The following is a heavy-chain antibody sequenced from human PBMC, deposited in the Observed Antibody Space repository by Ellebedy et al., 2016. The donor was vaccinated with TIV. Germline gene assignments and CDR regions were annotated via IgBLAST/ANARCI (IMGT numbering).Heavy chain of an antibody. J-gene: IGHJ4*02. V-gene: IGHV1-2*02. Sequence: AASVKVSCKASGYTFTGYYMHWVRQAPGQGLEWMGWINPNSGGTNYAQKFQGRVTMTRDTSISTVYMELSRLRSDDTAVYYCAPLYSGSNLGDYWGQGTLVTVSS. D-gene: IGHD1-26*01. CDR3: APLYSGSNLGDY. CDR1: GYTFTGYY. CDR2: INPNSGGT.